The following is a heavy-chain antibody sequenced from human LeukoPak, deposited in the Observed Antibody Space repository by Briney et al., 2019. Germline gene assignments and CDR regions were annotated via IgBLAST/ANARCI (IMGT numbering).Heavy chain of an antibody. J-gene: IGHJ6*02. CDR1: GGSISSYY. Sequence: SETLSLTCSGSGGSISSYYWSWLRQPPGQGLEWVGYIYYSGSTNYNPSLTTRVTISVDTSNNQFSLNLSSVTAADTAVYYCASYPTGPSYDFWRGYYTHYGMDVWGQGTTVTVSS. D-gene: IGHD3-3*01. CDR3: ASYPTGPSYDFWRGYYTHYGMDV. CDR2: IYYSGST. V-gene: IGHV4-59*01.